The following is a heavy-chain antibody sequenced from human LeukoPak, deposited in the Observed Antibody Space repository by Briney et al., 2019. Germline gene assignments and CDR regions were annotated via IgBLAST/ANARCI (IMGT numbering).Heavy chain of an antibody. Sequence: SETLSLTCTVSGGSISSSSYYWGWIRQPPGKGLEWIRSIYYSGSTYYNPSLKSRVTISVDTSKNQFSLKLSSVTAAATAVYYCILYYYDSSGYKPIDYWGQGTLVTVSS. CDR2: IYYSGST. J-gene: IGHJ4*02. V-gene: IGHV4-39*01. CDR1: GGSISSSSYY. CDR3: ILYYYDSSGYKPIDY. D-gene: IGHD3-22*01.